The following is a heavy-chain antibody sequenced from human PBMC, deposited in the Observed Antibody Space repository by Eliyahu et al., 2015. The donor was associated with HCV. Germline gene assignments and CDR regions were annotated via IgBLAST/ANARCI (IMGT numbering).Heavy chain of an antibody. CDR2: IHYSGST. D-gene: IGHD6-19*01. J-gene: IGHJ5*02. Sequence: QVQLQESGPGLVKSSETLSLTCTVSGGSITTYYWSWIRQPPGKGLXWIGYIHYSGSTNYNPSLKSRVTMSIDTSKNQFSLKLTSVTAADTAVYYCASGGGGIAVAGTGGWFDPWGQGTLVTVSS. CDR1: GGSITTYY. V-gene: IGHV4-59*01. CDR3: ASGGGGIAVAGTGGWFDP.